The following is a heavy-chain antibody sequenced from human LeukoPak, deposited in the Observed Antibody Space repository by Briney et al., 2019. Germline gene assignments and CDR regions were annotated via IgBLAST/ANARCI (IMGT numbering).Heavy chain of an antibody. D-gene: IGHD3-10*01. Sequence: KASETLSLTCTLSGVSIGRNTYYWAWIRQPPGKGLEWILTVFYSGNNYYNPALRRRITTSVDTPHTGFSLRVRSVTAADSAVYYCASHYWYGRGVSPHGFDLWGQGTLVSVSS. J-gene: IGHJ3*01. CDR3: ASHYWYGRGVSPHGFDL. CDR2: VFYSGNN. CDR1: GVSIGRNTYY. V-gene: IGHV4-39*01.